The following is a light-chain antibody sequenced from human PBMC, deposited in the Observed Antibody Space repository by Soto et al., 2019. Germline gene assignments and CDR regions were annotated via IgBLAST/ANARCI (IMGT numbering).Light chain of an antibody. V-gene: IGKV3-20*01. Sequence: EIVMTQSPGTLSLSPGERATISCRASQVNGSRYLAWYHQKSGQAPRLLIYGASSRATGIPDRFSGSGSGTDFTLTISRLEPEDFGVYYCQQFGSSIPHTFGQGTKLEIK. CDR2: GAS. J-gene: IGKJ2*01. CDR3: QQFGSSIPHT. CDR1: QVNGSRY.